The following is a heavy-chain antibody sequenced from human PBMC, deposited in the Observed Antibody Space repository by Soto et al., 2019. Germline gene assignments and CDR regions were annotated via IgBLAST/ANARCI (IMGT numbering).Heavy chain of an antibody. CDR3: ARKETYLGWFDP. V-gene: IGHV2-26*01. CDR1: GFSLSNARMG. Sequence: QVTLKESGPVLVKPTETLTLTCTVSGFSLSNARMGVSWIRQPPGKALEWLAHIFSNDEKSYSTSLKSRLTIXKXNSKSQAVLTMTTMDTVDTATYYCARKETYLGWFDPWGQGTLVPVSS. J-gene: IGHJ5*02. CDR2: IFSNDEK.